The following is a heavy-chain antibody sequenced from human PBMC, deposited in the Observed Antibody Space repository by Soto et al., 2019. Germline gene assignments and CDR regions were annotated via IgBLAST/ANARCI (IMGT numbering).Heavy chain of an antibody. D-gene: IGHD6-19*01. V-gene: IGHV3-30-3*01. Sequence: QVQLVESGGGVVQPGRSLRLSCAASGFTLSSYSMHWVRQAPGKGLEWVGVISYDGNKKYYRDSVKGRFSISRDTSNNTVQLQMNSLTPDDTAVYYCERSVAVAGLDYWGQGSLVTVSS. J-gene: IGHJ4*02. CDR2: ISYDGNKK. CDR1: GFTLSSYS. CDR3: ERSVAVAGLDY.